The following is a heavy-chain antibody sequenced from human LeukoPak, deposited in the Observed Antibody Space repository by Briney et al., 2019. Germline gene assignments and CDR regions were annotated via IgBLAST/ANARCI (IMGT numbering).Heavy chain of an antibody. V-gene: IGHV4-4*07. D-gene: IGHD3-10*01. CDR3: ARELMVRRLSFDY. Sequence: SETLSLTCTLSGGSISSYYWSWIRQPAGKGLECIGRIYTSGSTNYNPSLKSRVTMSVDTSKNQFSLKLSSVTAAYTAVYYCARELMVRRLSFDYWGQGTLVTVSS. CDR1: GGSISSYY. J-gene: IGHJ4*02. CDR2: IYTSGST.